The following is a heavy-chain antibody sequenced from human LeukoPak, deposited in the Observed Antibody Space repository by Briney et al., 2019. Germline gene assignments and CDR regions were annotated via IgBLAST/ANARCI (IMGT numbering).Heavy chain of an antibody. V-gene: IGHV4-4*08. CDR2: LSKSGNT. Sequence: SETLSLTCTVSGGSISSYYWSWIRLPPGKGLEWIGYLSKSGNTNYSPSLKSRVTIFGDTSKNQFSLKLSSVTAADTAVYYCARTYVDQNWFDPWGQGTLVTVSS. CDR3: ARTYVDQNWFDP. D-gene: IGHD3-16*01. CDR1: GGSISSYY. J-gene: IGHJ5*02.